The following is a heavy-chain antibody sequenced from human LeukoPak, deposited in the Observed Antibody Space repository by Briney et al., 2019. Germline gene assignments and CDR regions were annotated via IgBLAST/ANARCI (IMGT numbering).Heavy chain of an antibody. Sequence: GESLRLSCAASGFTVSSNYMSWVRQAPGKGLEWVSVIYSGGSTYYADSVKGRFTISRDNSKNTLYLQMNSLRAEDTAVYYCARRRYSSSYIDYWGQGTLVTVSS. CDR1: GFTVSSNY. CDR2: IYSGGST. V-gene: IGHV3-66*02. D-gene: IGHD6-13*01. CDR3: ARRRYSSSYIDY. J-gene: IGHJ4*02.